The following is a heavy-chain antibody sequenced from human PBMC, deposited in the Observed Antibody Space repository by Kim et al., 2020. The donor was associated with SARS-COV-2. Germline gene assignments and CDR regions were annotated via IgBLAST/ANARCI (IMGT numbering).Heavy chain of an antibody. CDR2: IIPMFGTG. D-gene: IGHD4-4*01. CDR1: GGTFSTYS. CDR3: ARDFTSNQGG. J-gene: IGHJ4*02. Sequence: SVKVSCKASGGTFSTYSMSWIRQAPGQGLEWMGEIIPMFGTGNYAQNFQGRVTITADESSSTAYMELRSLRSEDTAMYYCARDFTSNQGGWGQGTLVTVSS. V-gene: IGHV1-69*13.